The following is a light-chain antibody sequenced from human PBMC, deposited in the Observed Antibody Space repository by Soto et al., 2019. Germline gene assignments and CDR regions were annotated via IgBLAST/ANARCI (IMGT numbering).Light chain of an antibody. CDR3: HQSGISPLT. Sequence: EIVLTQFPGTLSLSPGERATLSCRASQSLHSNFLVWYQQKPGQAPRLLISSASRRATGIPDRFSGSGSGTNFPPHNRRLGPEDFAVYYCHQSGISPLTFGPGTRVDVK. V-gene: IGKV3-20*01. J-gene: IGKJ3*01. CDR1: QSLHSNF. CDR2: SAS.